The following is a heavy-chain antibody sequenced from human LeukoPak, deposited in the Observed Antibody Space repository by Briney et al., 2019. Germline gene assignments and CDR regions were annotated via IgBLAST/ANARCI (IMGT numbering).Heavy chain of an antibody. V-gene: IGHV3-21*01. CDR1: GFTFSSYS. Sequence: GGSLRLSCAASGFTFSSYSMNWVRQAPGKGLEWVSSISSSSSYIYYADSVKGRFTISRDNAKNSLYLQTNSLRAEDTAVYYCARDPRDSGGAFDIWGQGTMVTVSS. CDR3: ARDPRDSGGAFDI. D-gene: IGHD1-14*01. CDR2: ISSSSSYI. J-gene: IGHJ3*02.